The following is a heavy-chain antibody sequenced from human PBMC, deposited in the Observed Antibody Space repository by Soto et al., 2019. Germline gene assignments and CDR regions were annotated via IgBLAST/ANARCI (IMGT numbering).Heavy chain of an antibody. Sequence: EVQLLESGGGLVQPGGSLRLSCAASGFTFSSYAMNWVRQAPGKGLEWVSTISGSGGDIYSADSVKGRFTISRDNSKYTLSLQKDSLRAEDTAVYYCAKGGRSSSGLDFDYWGQGTLVTVSS. D-gene: IGHD6-6*01. CDR3: AKGGRSSSGLDFDY. CDR1: GFTFSSYA. CDR2: ISGSGGDI. V-gene: IGHV3-23*01. J-gene: IGHJ4*02.